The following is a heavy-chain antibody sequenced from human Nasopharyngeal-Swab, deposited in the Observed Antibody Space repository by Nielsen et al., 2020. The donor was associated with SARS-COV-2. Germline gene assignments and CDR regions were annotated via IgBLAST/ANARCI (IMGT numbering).Heavy chain of an antibody. V-gene: IGHV1-69*06. Sequence: SVKVSCKTSGDTLNNYGITWVRQTPGQGLEWMGGIFPMFGSVNYSPKFHGRVTISADKSTSTAYMELRGLTSEDTAFYYCARDEGSWYYHSGSYFNGFDPWGQGTLVTVSS. D-gene: IGHD3-10*01. CDR1: GDTLNNYG. CDR2: IFPMFGSV. CDR3: ARDEGSWYYHSGSYFNGFDP. J-gene: IGHJ5*02.